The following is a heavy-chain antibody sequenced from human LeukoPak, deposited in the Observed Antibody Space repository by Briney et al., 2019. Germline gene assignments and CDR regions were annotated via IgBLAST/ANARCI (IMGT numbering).Heavy chain of an antibody. Sequence: PGRSLRLSCAASGFIFSSYGMHWVHQAPGEGLEWVAVISYDGINKNYADFVKGRFTISRDNSKNTLYLQMNSLRAEDTAVYYCAKDKLRLGDIFDYWGQGTLVTVSS. CDR3: AKDKLRLGDIFDY. D-gene: IGHD3-16*01. CDR1: GFIFSSYG. J-gene: IGHJ4*02. CDR2: ISYDGINK. V-gene: IGHV3-30*18.